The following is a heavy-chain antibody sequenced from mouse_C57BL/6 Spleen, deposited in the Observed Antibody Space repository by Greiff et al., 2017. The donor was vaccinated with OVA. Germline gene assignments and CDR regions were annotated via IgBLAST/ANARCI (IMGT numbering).Heavy chain of an antibody. CDR3: ARVDCDSSYGSDY. V-gene: IGHV1-69*01. CDR1: GYTFTSYW. CDR2: IDPSDSYT. Sequence: VQLQQPGAELVMPGASVKLSCKASGYTFTSYWMHWVKQRPGQGLEWIGEIDPSDSYTNYNQKFKGKSTLTVDKSSSTAYMQLSSLTSEDSAVYYCARVDCDSSYGSDYWGQGTTLTVSS. D-gene: IGHD1-1*01. J-gene: IGHJ2*01.